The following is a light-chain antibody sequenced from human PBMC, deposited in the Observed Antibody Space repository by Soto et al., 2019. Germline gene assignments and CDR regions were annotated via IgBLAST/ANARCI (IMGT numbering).Light chain of an antibody. J-gene: IGKJ5*01. V-gene: IGKV3-20*01. CDR3: QQYGSSPRA. CDR2: GAS. CDR1: QSVSSSY. Sequence: EIVLTQSPGTLSLSPGERATLSCRASQSVSSSYLAWYQQKTGPAPRLLIYGASSRATGIPDRFSGSGSGTDFTLTISRLETEDFAVYYCQQYGSSPRAFGQGTRLEI.